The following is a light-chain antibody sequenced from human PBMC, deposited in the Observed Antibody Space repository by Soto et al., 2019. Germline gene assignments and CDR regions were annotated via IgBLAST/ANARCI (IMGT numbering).Light chain of an antibody. CDR1: QDIRNE. Sequence: AIQMTQSPSSLSAAVGDRVTITCRASQDIRNELGWYQQKPGKAPNLLIYAASSLHTGVPSRFSGSGSGSYFTLTICGLQPDDFATYYCLQDYNYPRTFGRGTKVEVK. CDR2: AAS. J-gene: IGKJ1*01. CDR3: LQDYNYPRT. V-gene: IGKV1-6*02.